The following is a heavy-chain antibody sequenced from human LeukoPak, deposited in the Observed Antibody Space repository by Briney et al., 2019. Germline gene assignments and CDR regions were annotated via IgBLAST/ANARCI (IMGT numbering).Heavy chain of an antibody. D-gene: IGHD3-22*01. V-gene: IGHV4-59*08. Sequence: SETLSLTCTVSGGSISSYYWSWIRQPPGKGLEWIGYIYYSGSTNYNPSLKSRVTISVDTSKNQFSLKLNSVTAADTAVYYCARHYDSSGYWYYFDYWGQGTLVTVSS. J-gene: IGHJ4*02. CDR2: IYYSGST. CDR1: GGSISSYY. CDR3: ARHYDSSGYWYYFDY.